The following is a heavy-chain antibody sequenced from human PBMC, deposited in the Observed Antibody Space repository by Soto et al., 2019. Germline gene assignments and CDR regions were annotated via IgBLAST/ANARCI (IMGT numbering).Heavy chain of an antibody. J-gene: IGHJ6*02. V-gene: IGHV3-48*03. CDR3: ARDPGYCTNGVCYTGRYGMDV. CDR1: GFTFSSYE. Sequence: GGSLRLSCAASGFTFSSYEMNWVRQAPGKGLEWVSYISSSGSTIYYADSVKGRFTISRDNAKNSLYLQMNSLRAEDTAVYYCARDPGYCTNGVCYTGRYGMDVWGQGTTVTVPS. CDR2: ISSSGSTI. D-gene: IGHD2-8*01.